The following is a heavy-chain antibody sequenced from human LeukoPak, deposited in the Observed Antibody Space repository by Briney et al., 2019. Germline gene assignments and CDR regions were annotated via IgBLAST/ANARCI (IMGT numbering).Heavy chain of an antibody. J-gene: IGHJ4*02. CDR3: ARGFPRAWTHGDY. D-gene: IGHD3/OR15-3a*01. CDR1: GGTFSSYA. Sequence: ASVKVSCKASGGTFSSYAISWVRQAPGQGLEWMGGIIPIFGTANYAQKFQGRVTITADESTSTAYMELSSLRSEDTAVYYCARGFPRAWTHGDYWGQGTLVTVSS. CDR2: IIPIFGTA. V-gene: IGHV1-69*13.